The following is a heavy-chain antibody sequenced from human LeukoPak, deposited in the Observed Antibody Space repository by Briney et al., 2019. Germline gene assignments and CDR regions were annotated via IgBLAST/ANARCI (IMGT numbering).Heavy chain of an antibody. J-gene: IGHJ6*02. D-gene: IGHD2-8*01. Sequence: GGSLRLSCAASGFTFSSYAMHWVRQAPGKGLEWVAVISYDGSNKYYADSVKGRFTISRDNSKNTLYLQMYSLRAEDTAVYYCARSNGFGMDVWGQGTTVTVSS. CDR1: GFTFSSYA. CDR2: ISYDGSNK. CDR3: ARSNGFGMDV. V-gene: IGHV3-30-3*01.